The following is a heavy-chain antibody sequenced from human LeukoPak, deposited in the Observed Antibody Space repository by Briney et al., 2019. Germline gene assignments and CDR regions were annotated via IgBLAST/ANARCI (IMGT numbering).Heavy chain of an antibody. D-gene: IGHD1-26*01. CDR3: ARDLFVVGATTDY. CDR1: GYTFTSYA. V-gene: IGHV1-3*01. CDR2: INAGNGNT. J-gene: IGHJ4*02. Sequence: ASVKVSCKASGYTFTSYAMHWVRQAPGQRLEWMGWINAGNGNTKYSQEFQGRVTMTTDTSTSTAYMELRSLRSDDTAVYYCARDLFVVGATTDYWGQGTLVTVSS.